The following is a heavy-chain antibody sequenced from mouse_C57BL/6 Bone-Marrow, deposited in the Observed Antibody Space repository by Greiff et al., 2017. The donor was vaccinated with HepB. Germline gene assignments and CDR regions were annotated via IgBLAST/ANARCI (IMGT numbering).Heavy chain of an antibody. V-gene: IGHV1-55*01. Sequence: VQLQQPGAELVKPGASVKMSCKASGYTFTSYWITWVKQRPGQGLEWIGDIYPGSGSTNYNEKFKSKATLTVDTSSSTAYMQLSSLTSEDSAVYYCARGDYDVDYFDYWGQGTTLTVSS. J-gene: IGHJ2*01. CDR3: ARGDYDVDYFDY. CDR1: GYTFTSYW. CDR2: IYPGSGST. D-gene: IGHD2-4*01.